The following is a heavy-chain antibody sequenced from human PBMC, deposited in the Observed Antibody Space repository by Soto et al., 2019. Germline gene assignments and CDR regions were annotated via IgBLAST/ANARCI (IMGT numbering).Heavy chain of an antibody. V-gene: IGHV4-34*01. CDR2: ISHSGAT. Sequence: SETLSLTCAVYGGSSSAYYWSWIRQPPGKGLEWIGQISHSGATDYNPSHKSRVSISGDTSKNQFSLILTSVTAADTAVYYCARQKTSWFYGMDVWGQGTTVTVSS. D-gene: IGHD3-10*01. J-gene: IGHJ6*02. CDR1: GGSSSAYY. CDR3: ARQKTSWFYGMDV.